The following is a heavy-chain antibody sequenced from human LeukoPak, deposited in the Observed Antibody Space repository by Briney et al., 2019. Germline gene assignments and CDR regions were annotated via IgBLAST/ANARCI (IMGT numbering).Heavy chain of an antibody. Sequence: GSVKVSCKASGYTFTGYYMHWVRQAPGQGLEWMGWIIPNSGGTNYAQKFQGWVTMTRDTSISTAYMELSRLRSDDTAVYYCARAGIAAISFDYWGQGTLVTVSS. CDR3: ARAGIAAISFDY. J-gene: IGHJ4*02. CDR2: IIPNSGGT. V-gene: IGHV1-2*04. D-gene: IGHD6-13*01. CDR1: GYTFTGYY.